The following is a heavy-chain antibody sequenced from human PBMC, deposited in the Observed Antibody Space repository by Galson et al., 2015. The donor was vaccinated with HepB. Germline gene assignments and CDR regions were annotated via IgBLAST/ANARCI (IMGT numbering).Heavy chain of an antibody. D-gene: IGHD5-12*01. CDR1: GYTFNSYG. J-gene: IGHJ4*02. CDR3: TKDRPFLSVAPTLYYFDH. CDR2: VSAYNGDT. Sequence: SVKVSCKASGYTFNSYGISWVRQAPGQGLVWMGWVSAYNGDTESAQTFQDRVIMTTDTSTTTAYLELRSLTSDDTAVYYCTKDRPFLSVAPTLYYFDHWGQGTLVTVSS. V-gene: IGHV1-18*01.